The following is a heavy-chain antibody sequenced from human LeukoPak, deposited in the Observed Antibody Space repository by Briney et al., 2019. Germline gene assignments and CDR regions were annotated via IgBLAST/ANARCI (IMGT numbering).Heavy chain of an antibody. CDR2: ISYAGTYI. J-gene: IGHJ5*02. CDR1: GFTFSSYA. Sequence: KTGGSLRLSCAASGFTFSSYAMSWVRQAPGKGLEWVSSISYAGTYIYYADSVKGRFTISRDNAKNSLYLQMDSLRAEDTAVYYCAKAAIPGTTANWFDPWGQGTLVTVSS. CDR3: AKAAIPGTTANWFDP. V-gene: IGHV3-21*01. D-gene: IGHD1-7*01.